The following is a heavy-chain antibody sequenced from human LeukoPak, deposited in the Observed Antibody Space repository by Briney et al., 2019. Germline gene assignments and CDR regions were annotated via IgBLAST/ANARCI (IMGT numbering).Heavy chain of an antibody. CDR1: GYTFISYG. Sequence: GASVKVSCKPSGYTFISYGISWVRQDPGQGLEWVGWISAYKGVTDYAQKFQGRVAMTTDTSTSTVYMELMSLTFEDTAVYYCARVNDITVVAAAAPHYEYWGQGTLVTVSS. D-gene: IGHD2-15*01. V-gene: IGHV1-18*01. J-gene: IGHJ4*02. CDR3: ARVNDITVVAAAAPHYEY. CDR2: ISAYKGVT.